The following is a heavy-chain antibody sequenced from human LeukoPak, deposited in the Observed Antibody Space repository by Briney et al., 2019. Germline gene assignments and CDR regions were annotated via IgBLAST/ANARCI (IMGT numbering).Heavy chain of an antibody. D-gene: IGHD5-24*01. Sequence: PSETLSLTCTVSGGSISSYYWSWIRQPPGKGLEWIGYIYYSGSTNYNPSLKSRVTISVDTSKNQFSLKLSSVTAADTAVYYCARGRRDGYNDDAFDIWGQGTMVTVSS. CDR3: ARGRRDGYNDDAFDI. V-gene: IGHV4-59*08. CDR1: GGSISSYY. CDR2: IYYSGST. J-gene: IGHJ3*02.